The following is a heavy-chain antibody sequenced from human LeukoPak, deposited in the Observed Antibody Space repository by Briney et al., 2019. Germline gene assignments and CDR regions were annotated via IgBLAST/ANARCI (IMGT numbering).Heavy chain of an antibody. V-gene: IGHV5-51*01. CDR3: ESQFRAYSGSYWGEY. D-gene: IGHD1-26*01. Sequence: GESLKISCKCSGCSFTSYWIGWVRQIPATRLEGVGIIYAGDSETRYSPSFHGQVTISADRSIVTAYVHWSTLNSSHTAIDYGESQFRAYSGSYWGEYWGQGTLVTVSS. CDR1: GCSFTSYW. CDR2: IYAGDSET. J-gene: IGHJ4*02.